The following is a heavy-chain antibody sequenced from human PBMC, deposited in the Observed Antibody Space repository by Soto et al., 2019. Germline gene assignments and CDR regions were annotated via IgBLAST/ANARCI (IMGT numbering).Heavy chain of an antibody. CDR3: ARGRYGDY. D-gene: IGHD1-1*01. V-gene: IGHV1-18*01. CDR2: ISAHNGNT. Sequence: QVHLVQSGAEVKKPGASVKVSCKGSGYAFTTYGITWVRQAPGQGIDWMAWISAHNGNTNYAQKPQGRVTVTRDTSTSTAYMELRSLRSDDTAVYYCARGRYGDYWGQGALVTVSS. J-gene: IGHJ4*02. CDR1: GYAFTTYG.